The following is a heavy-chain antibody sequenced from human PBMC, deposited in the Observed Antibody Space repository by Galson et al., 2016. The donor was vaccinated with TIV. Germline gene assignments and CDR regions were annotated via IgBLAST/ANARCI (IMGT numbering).Heavy chain of an antibody. CDR3: ARENDYGDYLSDY. J-gene: IGHJ4*02. V-gene: IGHV3-23*01. CDR2: ISVRGGGT. CDR1: GFPFSSYA. Sequence: SLRLSCAASGFPFSSYAMSWVRQAPGKGLEWVSTISVRGGGTYYAVSVKGRFTISRDSSKNTMYVQMNSLRVEDTGVYYCARENDYGDYLSDYWGQGTLVTVSS. D-gene: IGHD4-17*01.